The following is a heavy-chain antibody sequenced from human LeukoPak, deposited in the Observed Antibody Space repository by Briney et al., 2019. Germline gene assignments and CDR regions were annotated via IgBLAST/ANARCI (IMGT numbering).Heavy chain of an antibody. CDR1: GFTFSSYV. CDR2: ISGSGGST. CDR3: AKAGFYGGCFDY. D-gene: IGHD2-15*01. J-gene: IGHJ4*02. Sequence: PGGSLRLSCAASGFTFSSYVMSWVRQAPGKGLEWVSAISGSGGSTYYADSVKGRFTISRDNSKNTLYLQMNSLRAEDTAVYYCAKAGFYGGCFDYWGQGTLVTVPS. V-gene: IGHV3-23*01.